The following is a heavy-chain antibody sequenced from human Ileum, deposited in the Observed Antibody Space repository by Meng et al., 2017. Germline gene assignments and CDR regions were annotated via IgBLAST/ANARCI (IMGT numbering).Heavy chain of an antibody. Sequence: QGQLKESGPGLVKPSETLSLTCQVSGGSISNYYWSWIRQPAGKGLEWIGRIYASVSTNYNPSLKTRITMSVDTSKSQFSLKLTSITAADTAVYYCVRDGSSSSGGTLWGRGTLVTVSS. J-gene: IGHJ2*01. CDR2: IYASVST. CDR1: GGSISNYY. V-gene: IGHV4-4*07. D-gene: IGHD2-2*01. CDR3: VRDGSSSSGGTL.